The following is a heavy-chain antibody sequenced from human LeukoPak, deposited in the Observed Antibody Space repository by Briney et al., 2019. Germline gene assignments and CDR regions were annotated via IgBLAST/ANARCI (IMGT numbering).Heavy chain of an antibody. Sequence: SETLSLTCTVSDASISSSHWSWIRQSPGTGLEWIGYIYHSGNTNYNPSLKSRLTISVDTSKNQFSLKLSSVTAADTAVYYCASSLEWLARPFDYWGQGTLVTVSS. CDR1: DASISSSH. J-gene: IGHJ4*02. CDR3: ASSLEWLARPFDY. CDR2: IYHSGNT. V-gene: IGHV4-59*12. D-gene: IGHD3-3*01.